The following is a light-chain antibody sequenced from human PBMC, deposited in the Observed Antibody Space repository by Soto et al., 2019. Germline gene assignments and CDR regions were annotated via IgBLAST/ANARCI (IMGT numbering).Light chain of an antibody. J-gene: IGKJ2*01. Sequence: DIQMTQSPSTLSASVGDRVTITCRASQSISSWLAWYQQKPGKAPKLLIYKASSLESGVPSRFSGSGSGTEFTLTISSLQPDDFATYYGQQYNSYSRTFGHGTKLEIK. CDR2: KAS. CDR3: QQYNSYSRT. V-gene: IGKV1-5*03. CDR1: QSISSW.